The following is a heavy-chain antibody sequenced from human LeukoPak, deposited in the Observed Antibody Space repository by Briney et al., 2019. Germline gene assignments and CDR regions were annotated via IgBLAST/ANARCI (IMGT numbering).Heavy chain of an antibody. J-gene: IGHJ6*02. CDR1: GGSISSGGYY. CDR2: IYYSGST. CDR3: AREAGDTAAGTYMDV. Sequence: SETLSLTCTVSGGSISSGGYYWSWIRQHPGKGLEWIGYIYYSGSTYYNPSLKSRVTISVDTSKNQFSLKLSSVTAADTAVYYCAREAGDTAAGTYMDVWGQGTTVTVSS. V-gene: IGHV4-31*03. D-gene: IGHD6-13*01.